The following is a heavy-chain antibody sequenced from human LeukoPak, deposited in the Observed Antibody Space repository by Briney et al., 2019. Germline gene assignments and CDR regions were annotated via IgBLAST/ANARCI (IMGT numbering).Heavy chain of an antibody. CDR2: TYYRSKRYN. D-gene: IGHD5-18*01. J-gene: IGHJ4*02. V-gene: IGHV6-1*01. CDR1: GDSVSSNSAA. CDR3: ARDVDTAMGILPFDY. Sequence: SQTLSLTCAISGDSVSSNSAAWNWIRQSPSRGLKWLGRTYYRSKRYNDYAVSVKSRITINPDTSKNQFSLQLNSVTPEDTAVYYCARDVDTAMGILPFDYWGQGTLVTVSS.